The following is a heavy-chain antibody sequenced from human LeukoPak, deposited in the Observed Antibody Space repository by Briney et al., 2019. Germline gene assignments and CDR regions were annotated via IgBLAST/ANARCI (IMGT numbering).Heavy chain of an antibody. D-gene: IGHD1-1*01. Sequence: GGSLRLSCAASGFTFSSYAMSWVRQAPGKGLEWVSAISGSGGTTYYADSVKGRVTISTDNSKNTLYLQMNSLRAEDTAVYYCAKDGYDYYYYYMDVWGKGTTVTVSS. CDR1: GFTFSSYA. CDR2: ISGSGGTT. J-gene: IGHJ6*03. V-gene: IGHV3-23*01. CDR3: AKDGYDYYYYYMDV.